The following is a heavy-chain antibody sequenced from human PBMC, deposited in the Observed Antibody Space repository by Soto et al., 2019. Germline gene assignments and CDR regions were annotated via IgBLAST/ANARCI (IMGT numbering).Heavy chain of an antibody. CDR1: GGSFSGYY. D-gene: IGHD1-26*01. V-gene: IGHV4-34*01. CDR3: ASFGSGGMDV. Sequence: QVQLQQWGAGLLKPSETLSLTCAVYGGSFSGYYWSWIRQPPGKGLEWIGEINHSGSTHYNPSLKSRVTISVDTSKNQFSLKLSSVTAADTAVYYCASFGSGGMDVWGQGTTVTVSS. J-gene: IGHJ6*02. CDR2: INHSGST.